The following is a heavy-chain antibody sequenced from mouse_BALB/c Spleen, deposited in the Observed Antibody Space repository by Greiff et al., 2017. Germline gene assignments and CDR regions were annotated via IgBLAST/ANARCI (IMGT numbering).Heavy chain of an antibody. D-gene: IGHD3-3*01. V-gene: IGHV5-17*02. CDR3: ASWGDGGYAMDY. J-gene: IGHJ4*01. Sequence: EVQGVESGGGLVQPGGSRKLSCAASGFTFSSFGMHWVRQAPEKGLEWVAYISSGSSTIYYADTVKGRFTIARDNPKNTLFLQMTSLRSEDTAMYYCASWGDGGYAMDYWGQGTSVTVSS. CDR2: ISSGSSTI. CDR1: GFTFSSFG.